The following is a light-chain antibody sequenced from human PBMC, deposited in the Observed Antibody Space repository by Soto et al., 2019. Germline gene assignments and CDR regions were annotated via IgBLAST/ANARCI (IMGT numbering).Light chain of an antibody. Sequence: EIVLTQSPGTLSLSPGDSATLSCRASQRVISDYLAWYRQTPGQAPRLPIYGASSRATDTPDRFSGGGSGTDFTLTISRLEPEDFAVYYCQQFSSYPLTFGGGTKVDIK. J-gene: IGKJ4*01. CDR2: GAS. V-gene: IGKV3-20*01. CDR3: QQFSSYPLT. CDR1: QRVISDY.